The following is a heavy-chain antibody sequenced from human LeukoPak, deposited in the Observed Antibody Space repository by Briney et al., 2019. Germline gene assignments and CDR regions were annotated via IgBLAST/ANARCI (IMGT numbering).Heavy chain of an antibody. Sequence: ASVKVSRKASGYTFTAYYMHWVRQAPGQGLEWMGIINPSGGITGYAQKFQGRVTMARDTSTSTVYMELSSLGSEGTAVYYCARGYYYDSSAGPSEYWGQGTLVTVSS. D-gene: IGHD3-22*01. CDR3: ARGYYYDSSAGPSEY. J-gene: IGHJ4*02. CDR1: GYTFTAYY. CDR2: INPSGGIT. V-gene: IGHV1-46*01.